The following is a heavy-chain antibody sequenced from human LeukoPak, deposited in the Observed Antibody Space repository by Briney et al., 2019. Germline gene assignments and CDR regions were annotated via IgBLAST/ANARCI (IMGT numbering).Heavy chain of an antibody. D-gene: IGHD2-2*01. CDR3: ATGVYQLLLPQDYFDY. Sequence: SVKVSCKASGGTFSSYAISWVRQAPGQGLEWMGGIIPIFGTANYAQKFQGRVTITADESTSTAYMELSSLRSEDTAVYYCATGVYQLLLPQDYFDYWGQGTLVTVSS. J-gene: IGHJ4*02. CDR2: IIPIFGTA. CDR1: GGTFSSYA. V-gene: IGHV1-69*13.